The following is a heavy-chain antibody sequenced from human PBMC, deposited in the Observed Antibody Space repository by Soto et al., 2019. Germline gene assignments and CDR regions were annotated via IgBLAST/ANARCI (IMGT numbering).Heavy chain of an antibody. J-gene: IGHJ6*01. CDR3: VRDRCTTDRCYTHHHDV. D-gene: IGHD2-8*01. Sequence: ASGKVSCKASGYTFSRYGVSWVRQAPGQGLEWLGWISTYTGNTKHAQKFQDRVTLTTEASTSTAYMELRSLRSDDTAVYYCVRDRCTTDRCYTHHHDVWRQLPTVPV. V-gene: IGHV1-18*04. CDR1: GYTFSRYG. CDR2: ISTYTGNT.